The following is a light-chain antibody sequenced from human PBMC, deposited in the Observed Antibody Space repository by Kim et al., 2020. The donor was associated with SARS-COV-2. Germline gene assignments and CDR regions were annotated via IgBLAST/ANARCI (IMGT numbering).Light chain of an antibody. V-gene: IGLV2-14*03. CDR3: FSHTNTDTGV. Sequence: GQSITIACSGTSSDVGGYDYVSWYQQHPDKAPKLIIYGVTKRSSGVSDRFSGSKSGNTASLTISGLQAEDEADYYCFSHTNTDTGVFGGGTQLTVL. CDR2: GVT. CDR1: SSDVGGYDY. J-gene: IGLJ3*02.